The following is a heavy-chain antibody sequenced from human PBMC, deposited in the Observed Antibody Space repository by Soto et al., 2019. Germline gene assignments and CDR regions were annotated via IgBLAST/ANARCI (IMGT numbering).Heavy chain of an antibody. J-gene: IGHJ3*02. V-gene: IGHV4-59*08. CDR1: GGSISSYY. Sequence: SETLSLTCTVSGGSISSYYWSWIRQPPGKGLEWIGYIYYSGSTNYNPSLKSRVTISVDTSKNQFSLKLSSVTAADTAVYYCARLQVRPVHAFDIWGQGTMVTVSS. CDR2: IYYSGST. CDR3: ARLQVRPVHAFDI.